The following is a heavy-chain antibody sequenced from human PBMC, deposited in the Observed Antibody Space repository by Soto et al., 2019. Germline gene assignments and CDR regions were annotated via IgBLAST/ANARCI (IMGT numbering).Heavy chain of an antibody. V-gene: IGHV4-34*01. CDR3: ARGKLSDYVWGSYRYHFDY. CDR1: GGSFSGYY. J-gene: IGHJ4*02. Sequence: SETMSLTCAVYGGSFSGYYWSWIRQPPGKGLEWIGEINHSGSTNYNPSLKSRVTISVDTSKNQFSLKLSSVTAADTAVYYCARGKLSDYVWGSYRYHFDYWGQGTVVTVSS. D-gene: IGHD3-16*02. CDR2: INHSGST.